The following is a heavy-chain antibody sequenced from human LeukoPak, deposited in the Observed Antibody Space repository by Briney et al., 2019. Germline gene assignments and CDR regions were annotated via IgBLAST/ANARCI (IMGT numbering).Heavy chain of an antibody. D-gene: IGHD3-9*01. CDR2: IKQDGSEK. V-gene: IGHV3-7*01. CDR1: GFTFSRYW. J-gene: IGHJ3*02. Sequence: PGGSLRLSCAASGFTFSRYWMSWVRQAPGKGLEWVANIKQDGSEKYYVDSVKGRFTISRDNAKNSLYLQMNSLRAEDTAVYYCARGSLRYFDWHAFDIWGQGTMVTVSS. CDR3: ARGSLRYFDWHAFDI.